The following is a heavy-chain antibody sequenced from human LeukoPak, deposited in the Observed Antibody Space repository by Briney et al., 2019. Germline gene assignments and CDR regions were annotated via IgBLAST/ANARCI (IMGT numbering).Heavy chain of an antibody. CDR3: AKSMFIDYSNIWPLDY. CDR1: GFTLTTYG. V-gene: IGHV3-30*18. D-gene: IGHD6-13*01. J-gene: IGHJ4*02. Sequence: GGSLRLSCAASGFTLTTYGIHWVRQAPGKGLEWVAVISYDGINKDYADSVKGRFTISRDTSKNTVSLQMNNLRAEDTAVYYCAKSMFIDYSNIWPLDYWGQGTLVSVSS. CDR2: ISYDGINK.